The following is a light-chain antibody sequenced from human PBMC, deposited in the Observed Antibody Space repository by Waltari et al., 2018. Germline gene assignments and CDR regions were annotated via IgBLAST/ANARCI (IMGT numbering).Light chain of an antibody. J-gene: IGLJ2*01. CDR2: QDT. Sequence: SYELTQTPSVSVSPGQTASNPCSGDKLEDNCVCWYQQKAGQSPVMVIYQDTRRPSEIPERFSGSSSGNTATLTISGTQAVDEADYYCQAWDSRTYVVFGGGTKLTVL. V-gene: IGLV3-1*01. CDR3: QAWDSRTYVV. CDR1: KLEDNC.